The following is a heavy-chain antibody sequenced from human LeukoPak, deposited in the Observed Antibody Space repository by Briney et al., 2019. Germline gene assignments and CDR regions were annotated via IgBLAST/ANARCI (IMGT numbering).Heavy chain of an antibody. CDR3: ARDGTRYCSSTSCYGWY. V-gene: IGHV1-18*01. CDR2: ISAYNGNT. J-gene: IGHJ4*02. D-gene: IGHD2-2*01. CDR1: GYTFTSYG. Sequence: ASVKVSCRASGYTFTSYGISWVRQAPGQGLEWMGWISAYNGNTNYAQKLQGRVTMTTDTSTSTAYMELRSLRSDDTAVYYCARDGTRYCSSTSCYGWYWGQGTLVTVSS.